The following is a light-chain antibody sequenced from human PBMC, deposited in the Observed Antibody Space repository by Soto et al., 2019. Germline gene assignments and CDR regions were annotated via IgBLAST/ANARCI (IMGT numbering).Light chain of an antibody. J-gene: IGLJ2*01. V-gene: IGLV2-14*01. Sequence: QSALTQPASVSGSPGQSITISCTGTSSDVGVYNYVSWYQQHPGKAPKLMIYEVSNRPSGVSNRFSGSKSGNTASPTISGLQAEDEADYYCSSYTSSSPPVFGGGTKLTVL. CDR1: SSDVGVYNY. CDR2: EVS. CDR3: SSYTSSSPPV.